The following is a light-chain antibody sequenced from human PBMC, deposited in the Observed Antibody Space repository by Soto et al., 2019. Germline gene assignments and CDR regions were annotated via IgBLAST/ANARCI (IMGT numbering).Light chain of an antibody. V-gene: IGKV3-20*01. CDR3: QQHGGSPLYS. Sequence: EIVLTQSPGTLSLSPGERATLSCRASQSVSASFLAWYQQKPGQAPRLLIYGASSRATGIPDRFSGSGSGTDFTLTIGRLEPEDFAVYYCQQHGGSPLYSFGQGTKLEIK. J-gene: IGKJ2*01. CDR2: GAS. CDR1: QSVSASF.